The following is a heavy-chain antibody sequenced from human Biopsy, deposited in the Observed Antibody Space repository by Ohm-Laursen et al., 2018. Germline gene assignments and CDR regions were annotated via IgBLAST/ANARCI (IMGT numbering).Heavy chain of an antibody. CDR3: ARDSGGMATILDAFDL. D-gene: IGHD5-24*01. CDR1: GGSIINNY. Sequence: TLSLTCIVSGGSIINNYWSWIRQPPGKGLEWIGYIYFTGSTNYNPSLKSRVTISVDTSKDQFSLRLSSVTAADTAVYYCARDSGGMATILDAFDLWGQGTMVTVSP. J-gene: IGHJ3*01. V-gene: IGHV4-59*01. CDR2: IYFTGST.